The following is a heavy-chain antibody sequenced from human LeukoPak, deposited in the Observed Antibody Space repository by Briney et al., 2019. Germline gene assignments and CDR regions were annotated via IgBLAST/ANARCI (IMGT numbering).Heavy chain of an antibody. J-gene: IGHJ4*02. CDR2: IRYDGSND. CDR3: ARVVDHDYGDYYLDY. CDR1: GFTFSSYG. V-gene: IGHV3-30*02. Sequence: GGSLRLSCAASGFTFSSYGMHWVHQAPGKGLEWVAFIRYDGSNDYYADSVKGRFTISRDNSMDTLYLQMNSLRAEDTAVYYCARVVDHDYGDYYLDYWGQGTLVTVSS. D-gene: IGHD4-17*01.